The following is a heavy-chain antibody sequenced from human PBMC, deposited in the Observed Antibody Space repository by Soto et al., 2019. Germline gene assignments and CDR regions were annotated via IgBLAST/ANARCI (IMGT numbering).Heavy chain of an antibody. Sequence: QVQVVESGGGVVQPGRSLRLSCAASGFTCSSFGMHWVRQAPGKGLEWVSLIWYDGSKKSYGDSVKGRFTISRDNSRNTVYLQMNSLRADDTAVYYCARDASYYSLWSGYYPSRNGMDVWGQGTTVTVSS. V-gene: IGHV3-33*01. CDR1: GFTCSSFG. J-gene: IGHJ6*02. CDR2: IWYDGSKK. D-gene: IGHD3-3*01. CDR3: ARDASYYSLWSGYYPSRNGMDV.